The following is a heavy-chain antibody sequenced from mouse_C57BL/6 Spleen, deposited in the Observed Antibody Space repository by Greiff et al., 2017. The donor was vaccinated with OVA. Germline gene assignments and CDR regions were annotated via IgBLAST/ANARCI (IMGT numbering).Heavy chain of an antibody. J-gene: IGHJ1*03. CDR2: IHPNSGST. Sequence: QVQLQQPGAELVKPGASVKLSCKASGYTFTSYWMHWVKQRPGQGLEWIGMIHPNSGSTNYNEKFKSKATLTVDKSSSTAYMQLSSLTSEDSAVYYCARGGITTVVATWDWYFDVWGTGTTVTVSS. CDR1: GYTFTSYW. V-gene: IGHV1-64*01. CDR3: ARGGITTVVATWDWYFDV. D-gene: IGHD1-1*01.